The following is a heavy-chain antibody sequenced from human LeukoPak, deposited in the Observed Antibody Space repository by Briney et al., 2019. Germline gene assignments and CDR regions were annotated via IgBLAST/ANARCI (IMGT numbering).Heavy chain of an antibody. J-gene: IGHJ3*01. V-gene: IGHV4-34*01. CDR2: INHSGST. CDR1: GGSFSGYY. CDR3: ARAGRIAAAV. D-gene: IGHD6-13*01. Sequence: PSETLSLTCAVYGGSFSGYYWSWIRQPPGKGLEWIGEINHSGSTNYNPSLKSRVTISVDTSKNQFPLKLSSVTAADTAVYYCARAGRIAAAVWGQGTMVTVSS.